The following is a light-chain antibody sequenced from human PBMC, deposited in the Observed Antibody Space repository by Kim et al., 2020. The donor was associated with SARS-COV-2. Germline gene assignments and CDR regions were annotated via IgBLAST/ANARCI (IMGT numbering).Light chain of an antibody. V-gene: IGKV3-20*01. CDR1: QSVDSVY. J-gene: IGKJ5*01. Sequence: PGKRASLACRASQSVDSVYVAWYQQKPGQAPRLLIYGASSRATGIPDRFSGSGSGTDFTLTISRLEPEDFAVYYCQQYGSSPPITFGQGTRLEIK. CDR2: GAS. CDR3: QQYGSSPPIT.